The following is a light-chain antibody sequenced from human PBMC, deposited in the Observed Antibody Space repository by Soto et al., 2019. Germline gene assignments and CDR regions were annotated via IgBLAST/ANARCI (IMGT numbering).Light chain of an antibody. J-gene: IGLJ1*01. V-gene: IGLV1-40*01. CDR1: SSNIGAGYH. CDR3: QSSDSRLSGSDV. CDR2: GDS. Sequence: SVLTQPPSVSGAPGQRVTISCTGSSSNIGAGYHVHWYQQLPGAAPKLLIFGDSNRPSGVPDRFSGSKSGTSASLAITGLQADDEADYYCQSSDSRLSGSDVFGTGTKAHRP.